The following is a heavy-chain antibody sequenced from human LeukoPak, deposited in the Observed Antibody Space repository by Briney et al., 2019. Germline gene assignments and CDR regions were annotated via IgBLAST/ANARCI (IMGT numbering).Heavy chain of an antibody. CDR2: IYHSGST. CDR3: ARDAVYYGMDV. J-gene: IGHJ6*04. CDR1: GGSISSGGYS. Sequence: PSRTLSLTCAVSGGSISSGGYSWSWIRQPPGKGLEWIGYIYHSGSTYYNPSLKSRVTISVDRSKNQFSLKLSSVTAADTAVYYCARDAVYYGMDVWGKGTTVTVSS. V-gene: IGHV4-30-2*01.